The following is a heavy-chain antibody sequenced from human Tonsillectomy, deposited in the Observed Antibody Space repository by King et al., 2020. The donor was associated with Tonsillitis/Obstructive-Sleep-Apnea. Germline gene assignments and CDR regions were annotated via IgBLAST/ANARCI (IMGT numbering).Heavy chain of an antibody. CDR2: IGTAGDT. J-gene: IGHJ4*02. D-gene: IGHD3-10*01. V-gene: IGHV3-13*04. CDR1: GFTFSSYD. CDR3: ARGVYYYGSGSYYEYYFDY. Sequence: VQLVESGGGLVQPGGSLRLSCAASGFTFSSYDMHWVRQATGNGLEWVSAIGTAGDTYYPGSVKGRFTISRENAKNSLYLQMNSLRAGDTAVYYCARGVYYYGSGSYYEYYFDYWGQGTLVTVSS.